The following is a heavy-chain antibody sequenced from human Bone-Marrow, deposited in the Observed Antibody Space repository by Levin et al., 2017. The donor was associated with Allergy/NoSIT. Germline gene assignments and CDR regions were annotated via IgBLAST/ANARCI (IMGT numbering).Heavy chain of an antibody. CDR2: IYPGDSDT. V-gene: IGHV5-51*01. J-gene: IGHJ4*02. Sequence: PGASVKVSCTASGYRYTNNWIGWVRQLPGKGLEWMGIIYPGDSDTRFSPSFEGQVTMSVDKSTSTAYLQWSSLKASDTAIYYCARMGGCISGNCYGFDYWGQGTVVTVSS. CDR3: ARMGGCISGNCYGFDY. CDR1: GYRYTNNW. D-gene: IGHD2-15*01.